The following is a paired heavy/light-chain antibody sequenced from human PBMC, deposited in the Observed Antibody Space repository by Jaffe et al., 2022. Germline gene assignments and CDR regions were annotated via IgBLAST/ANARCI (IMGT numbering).Light chain of an antibody. CDR3: QQYGSSPLT. CDR2: GAS. CDR1: QSVSSNY. V-gene: IGKV3-20*01. Sequence: EIVLTQSPGTLSLSPGERATLSCRASQSVSSNYLAWLQQKPGQAPRLLIYGASTRATGIPDTFSGSGSGTDFTLTISRLEPEDFAVYYCQQYGSSPLTFGGGTKVEIK. J-gene: IGKJ4*01.
Heavy chain of an antibody. J-gene: IGHJ4*02. V-gene: IGHV3-74*01. CDR2: ISGNGNTI. CDR1: GFTFSTYW. CDR3: TRGGSDYCSGINCYPSEY. D-gene: IGHD2-2*01. Sequence: EVQLVESGGGLVQPGGSLRLSCAASGFTFSTYWMHWVRQAPGKGLVWVSRISGNGNTIGHADSVKGRFSISRDNAKNTLYLQMNSLRAEDTAVYYCTRGGSDYCSGINCYPSEYWGQGTLVTVSS.